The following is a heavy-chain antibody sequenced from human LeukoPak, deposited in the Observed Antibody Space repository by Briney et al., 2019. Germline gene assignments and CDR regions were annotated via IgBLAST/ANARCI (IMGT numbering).Heavy chain of an antibody. Sequence: GASVKVSCKASGYTFTSYDINWVRQATGQGLEWMGWMNPNSGNTGYAQKFQGRVTITRNTSISTAYMELSSLRSEDTAVYYCARKYNWNYADDAFDIWGQGTMVTVSS. CDR1: GYTFTSYD. V-gene: IGHV1-8*03. D-gene: IGHD1-7*01. CDR2: MNPNSGNT. CDR3: ARKYNWNYADDAFDI. J-gene: IGHJ3*02.